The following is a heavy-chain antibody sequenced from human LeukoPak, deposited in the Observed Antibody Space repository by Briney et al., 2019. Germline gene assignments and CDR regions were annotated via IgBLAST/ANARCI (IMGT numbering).Heavy chain of an antibody. J-gene: IGHJ4*02. Sequence: ASVKVSCKAVGDTFSIYGISWVRQAPGQGLEWMGWISAYNGNTNYAQKLQGRVTMTTDTSTSTAYMELRSLRSDDTAVYYCARDRDYYGSDFDYWGQGTLVTVSS. CDR2: ISAYNGNT. CDR1: GDTFSIYG. D-gene: IGHD3-10*01. CDR3: ARDRDYYGSDFDY. V-gene: IGHV1-18*01.